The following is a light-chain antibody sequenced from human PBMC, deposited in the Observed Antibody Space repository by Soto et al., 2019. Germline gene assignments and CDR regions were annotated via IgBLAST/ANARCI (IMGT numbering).Light chain of an antibody. CDR3: SSYTGSNTRVL. Sequence: QSVLTQPASVSGSPGQSITISCTGTSSDIGRYNYVSWYQQHPGKAPKLMIYDVSNRPSGVSNRFSGSKSGNTASLTISGLHAEDEADYYCSSYTGSNTRVLFGGGTKLTVL. CDR1: SSDIGRYNY. J-gene: IGLJ3*02. CDR2: DVS. V-gene: IGLV2-14*03.